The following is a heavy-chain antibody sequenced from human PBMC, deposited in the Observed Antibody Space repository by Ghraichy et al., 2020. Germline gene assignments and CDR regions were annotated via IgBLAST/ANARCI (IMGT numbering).Heavy chain of an antibody. CDR2: INHSGST. CDR1: GGSFSGYY. CDR3: ARGGGAAAVYYFDY. V-gene: IGHV4-34*01. Sequence: SETLSLTCAVYGGSFSGYYWSWIRQLPGKGLEWIGEINHSGSTNYNPSLKSRVTISVDTSKNQFSLKLSSVTAADTAVYYCARGGGAAAVYYFDYWGQGTLVTVSS. D-gene: IGHD6-13*01. J-gene: IGHJ4*02.